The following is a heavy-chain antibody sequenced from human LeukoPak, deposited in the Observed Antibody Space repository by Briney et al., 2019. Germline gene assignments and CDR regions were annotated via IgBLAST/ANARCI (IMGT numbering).Heavy chain of an antibody. CDR1: GFTLRTYS. V-gene: IGHV3-64*01. CDR3: ARVGDPGAFDI. D-gene: IGHD3-10*01. J-gene: IGHJ3*02. CDR2: INYNEGGT. Sequence: GGSLRLSCAASGFTLRTYSMHWVRQAPGRGLEYVSAINYNEGGTYYANSVKGRFTISRDNSKNTLYLQMGSLRSEDIAVYYCARVGDPGAFDIWGQGTVVTVSS.